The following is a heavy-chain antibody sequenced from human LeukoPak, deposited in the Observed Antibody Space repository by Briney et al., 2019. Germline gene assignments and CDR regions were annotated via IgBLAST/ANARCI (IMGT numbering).Heavy chain of an antibody. V-gene: IGHV3-21*01. J-gene: IGHJ6*02. Sequence: PGGSLRLSCAASGFTFSSYEMNWVRQAPGKGLEWVSSISSSSSYIYYADSVKGRFTISRDNAKNSLYLQMNSLRAEDTAVYYCARDQAAYYYYGMDVWGQGTTVTVSS. D-gene: IGHD2-15*01. CDR2: ISSSSSYI. CDR3: ARDQAAYYYYGMDV. CDR1: GFTFSSYE.